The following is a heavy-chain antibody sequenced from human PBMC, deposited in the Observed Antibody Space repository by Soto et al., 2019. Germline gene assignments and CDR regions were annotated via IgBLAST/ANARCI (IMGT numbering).Heavy chain of an antibody. V-gene: IGHV1-2*04. J-gene: IGHJ5*02. Sequence: ASVKVSCKASGYTFTGYYMHWVRQAPGQGLEWMGWINPNSGGTNYAQKFQGWVTMTRDTSISTAYMELSRLRSDDTAVYYCARGAYYDFWSGPATYNWFDPWGQGTLVTVSS. D-gene: IGHD3-3*01. CDR3: ARGAYYDFWSGPATYNWFDP. CDR1: GYTFTGYY. CDR2: INPNSGGT.